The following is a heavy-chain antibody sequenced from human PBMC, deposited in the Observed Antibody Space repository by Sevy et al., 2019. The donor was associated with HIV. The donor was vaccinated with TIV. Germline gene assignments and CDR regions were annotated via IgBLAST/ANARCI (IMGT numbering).Heavy chain of an antibody. D-gene: IGHD4-17*01. Sequence: GGSLRLSCAASGFAFSNYYAMHWVRQAPGQGLEWVALISYDGSDTYYADSVKGRFTVSRDNFKNTLFLQMNSLTTEDMAVYYCARPRANYVDHYFVYAMDVWGQGTTVTVSS. V-gene: IGHV3-30-3*01. J-gene: IGHJ6*02. CDR3: ARPRANYVDHYFVYAMDV. CDR1: GFAFSNYYA. CDR2: ISYDGSDT.